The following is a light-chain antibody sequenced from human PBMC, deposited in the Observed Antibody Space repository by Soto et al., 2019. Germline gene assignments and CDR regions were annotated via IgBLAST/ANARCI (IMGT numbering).Light chain of an antibody. CDR1: QSIGIY. CDR3: QQYGSSPLT. Sequence: ELLLTQSPAPLSLSLGYMSTPVCGASQSIGIYLGWYRHKPGQAPRLLIYGASNRATGIPDRFSGSGSGTDFTLTISRLDPEDFAPYFCQQYGSSPLTFGQGTKVDI. J-gene: IGKJ1*01. CDR2: GAS. V-gene: IGKV3-20*01.